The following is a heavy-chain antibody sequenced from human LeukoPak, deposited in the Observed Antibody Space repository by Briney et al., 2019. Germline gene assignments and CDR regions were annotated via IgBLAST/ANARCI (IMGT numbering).Heavy chain of an antibody. Sequence: SETLSLTCTVSGDSISSRSYYWGWIRQPPGKGLEWIGNIYYSGSTYYNPSLKSRVTISVDTSKNQFSLRLNSLTAADTAVYYCARSLHISAPFDVWGQGTLVTVSS. CDR2: IYYSGST. D-gene: IGHD2-21*01. J-gene: IGHJ4*02. V-gene: IGHV4-39*01. CDR1: GDSISSRSYY. CDR3: ARSLHISAPFDV.